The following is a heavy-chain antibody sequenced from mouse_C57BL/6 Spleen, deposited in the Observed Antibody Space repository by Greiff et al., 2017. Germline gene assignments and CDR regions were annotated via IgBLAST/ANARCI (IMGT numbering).Heavy chain of an antibody. CDR1: GFTFSSYA. Sequence: EVQGVESGGGLVKPGGSLKLSCAASGFTFSSYAMSWVRQTPEKRLEWVATISDGGSYTYYPDNVKGRFTISRDNAKNNLYLQMSHLKSEDTAMYYCARVDDHVFAYWGQGTLVTVSA. CDR3: ARVDDHVFAY. V-gene: IGHV5-4*01. D-gene: IGHD2-4*01. J-gene: IGHJ3*01. CDR2: ISDGGSYT.